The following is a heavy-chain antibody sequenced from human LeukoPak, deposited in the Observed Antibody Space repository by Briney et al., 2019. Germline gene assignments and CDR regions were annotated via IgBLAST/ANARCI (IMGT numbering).Heavy chain of an antibody. CDR3: ARGKGSSIWFDP. V-gene: IGHV4-39*07. J-gene: IGHJ5*02. CDR2: VYYSGST. Sequence: SETLSLTCTVSGGSISSSSYSWGSIRQPPGKGLEWIGSVYYSGSTYYNPSLKSRVTISVDTSKNQFSLKLSSVTAADTAVYYCARGKGSSIWFDPWGQGTLVTVSS. CDR1: GGSISSSSYS. D-gene: IGHD6-6*01.